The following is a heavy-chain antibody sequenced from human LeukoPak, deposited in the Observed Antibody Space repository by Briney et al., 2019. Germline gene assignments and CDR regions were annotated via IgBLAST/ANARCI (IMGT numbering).Heavy chain of an antibody. D-gene: IGHD3-10*01. CDR1: GFTFSSYG. Sequence: GGSLRLSCAASGFTFSSYGMHWVRQAPGKGLEWVAVISYDGSNKYYADSVKGRFTISRDNSKNTLYLQMNSLRAEDTAVYYCARLSYDSGTHYTCYEYWGQGTLVTVSS. V-gene: IGHV3-30*03. CDR3: ARLSYDSGTHYTCYEY. CDR2: ISYDGSNK. J-gene: IGHJ4*02.